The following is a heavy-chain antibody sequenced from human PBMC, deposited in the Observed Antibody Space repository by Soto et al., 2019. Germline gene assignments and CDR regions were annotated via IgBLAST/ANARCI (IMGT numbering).Heavy chain of an antibody. Sequence: GESLKISCAASGFTFSSYAMSWVRQAPGKGLEWVSAISGSGGSTYYADSVKGRFTISRDNSKNTLYLQMNSLRAEDTAVYYCAKDKEGCSGGSCYSGSAFDIWGQGTMVTVSS. CDR2: ISGSGGST. V-gene: IGHV3-23*01. D-gene: IGHD2-15*01. CDR3: AKDKEGCSGGSCYSGSAFDI. CDR1: GFTFSSYA. J-gene: IGHJ3*02.